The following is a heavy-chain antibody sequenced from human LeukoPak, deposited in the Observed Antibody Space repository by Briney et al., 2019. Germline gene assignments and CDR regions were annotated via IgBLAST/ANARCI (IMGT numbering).Heavy chain of an antibody. V-gene: IGHV3-23*01. CDR2: ISGRGDST. D-gene: IGHD3-22*01. J-gene: IGHJ1*01. Sequence: GGSLRLSCAASGFTFSNYGMTWVRQAPGKGLEWVSIISGRGDSTHYADSVKGRFTISRDKSRNTLYLQMNNLRVEDTAVYYCAKADSTGYYSYFQDWGQGTLVTVSS. CDR3: AKADSTGYYSYFQD. CDR1: GFTFSNYG.